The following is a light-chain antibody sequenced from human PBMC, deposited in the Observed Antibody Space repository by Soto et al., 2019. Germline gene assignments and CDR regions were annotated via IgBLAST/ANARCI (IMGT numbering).Light chain of an antibody. CDR2: GAS. CDR3: QQYGSSGT. V-gene: IGKV3-20*01. CDR1: QSVSTY. J-gene: IGKJ1*01. Sequence: QSPVTMSSFPGDSITLSCRASQSVSTYLAWYQQKPGQTPRLLIYGASNRATGIPDRFSGSGSGTDFTLTISRLEPEDFAVYYCQQYGSSGTFGQGAKVDVK.